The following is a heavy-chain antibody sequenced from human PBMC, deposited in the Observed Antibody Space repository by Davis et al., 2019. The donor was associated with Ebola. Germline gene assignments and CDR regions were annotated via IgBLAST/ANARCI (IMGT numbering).Heavy chain of an antibody. J-gene: IGHJ4*02. Sequence: GESLKISCAASGFTFSSYGMHWVRQAPGKGLEWVAVISYDGSNKYYADSVKGRFTISRDNSKNTLYLQMNSLRAEDTAVYYCAKGRDRDYWGQGTLVTVSS. CDR3: AKGRDRDY. V-gene: IGHV3-30*18. CDR1: GFTFSSYG. D-gene: IGHD5-24*01. CDR2: ISYDGSNK.